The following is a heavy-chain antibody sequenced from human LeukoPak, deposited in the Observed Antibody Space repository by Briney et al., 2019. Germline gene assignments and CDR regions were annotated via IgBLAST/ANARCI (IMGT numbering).Heavy chain of an antibody. CDR3: AKGGGNDYYGMDV. D-gene: IGHD6-25*01. V-gene: IGHV3-30*18. Sequence: WIRQPPGKGLEWVSFISYDGSNEYYADSVKGRLTISRDNSKNTLYLQITSLRAEDTAVYYCAKGGGNDYYGMDVWGQGTTVTDSS. J-gene: IGHJ6*02. CDR2: ISYDGSNE.